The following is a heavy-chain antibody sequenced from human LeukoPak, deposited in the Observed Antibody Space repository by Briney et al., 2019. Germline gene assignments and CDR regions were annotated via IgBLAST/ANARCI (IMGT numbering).Heavy chain of an antibody. J-gene: IGHJ3*02. CDR2: INPNSGGT. V-gene: IGHV1-2*02. Sequence: ASVKVSCKASGYTFTGYYMHWVRQAPGQGLEWMGWINPNSGGTNYAQKFQGRVTMTRDTSISTAYMELSRLRSDDTAVYYCARDSSSGWYRDAFDIWGQGTMVTVSS. CDR1: GYTFTGYY. D-gene: IGHD6-19*01. CDR3: ARDSSSGWYRDAFDI.